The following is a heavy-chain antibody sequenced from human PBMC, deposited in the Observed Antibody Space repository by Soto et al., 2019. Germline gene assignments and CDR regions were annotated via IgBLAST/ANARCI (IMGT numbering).Heavy chain of an antibody. V-gene: IGHV1-69*01. CDR1: GGTFSSYA. CDR2: IIPIFGTA. D-gene: IGHD6-19*01. J-gene: IGHJ4*02. CDR3: ARAAVAGTWHLRYYFDY. Sequence: QVQLVQSGAEVKKPGSSVKVSCKASGGTFSSYAISWVRQAPGQGLEWMGGIIPIFGTANYAQKFQGRVTITADEATSTAYMELSSLRSEDTAVYYCARAAVAGTWHLRYYFDYWGQGTLVTVSS.